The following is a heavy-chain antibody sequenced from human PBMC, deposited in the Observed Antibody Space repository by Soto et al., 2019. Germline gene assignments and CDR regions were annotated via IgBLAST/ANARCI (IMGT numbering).Heavy chain of an antibody. J-gene: IGHJ3*02. Sequence: VSLRLSCAASGFIFSTYAMNCVRQAPGKGLEWVSAISSSGDSAYYAESVRGRFTISRDNSINTLYLQMRSLRPEDTAVYYCAHPRGYGVFDAVEIWGQGTMVTVSS. V-gene: IGHV3-23*01. CDR2: ISSSGDSA. CDR3: AHPRGYGVFDAVEI. CDR1: GFIFSTYA. D-gene: IGHD4-17*01.